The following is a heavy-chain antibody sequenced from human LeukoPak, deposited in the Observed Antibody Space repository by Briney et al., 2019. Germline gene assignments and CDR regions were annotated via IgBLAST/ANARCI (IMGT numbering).Heavy chain of an antibody. CDR2: IRSKANSYAT. D-gene: IGHD2-8*01. J-gene: IGHJ4*02. V-gene: IGHV3-73*01. Sequence: PGGSLRLSCAASGFTFSGSAMHWVRQASGKGLVWVGRIRSKANSYATAYAASVKGRFTISRDDSKNTAYLQMNSLKTEDRAVYYGAGPFCSNGVCYPGYWGQGTLVTVSS. CDR1: GFTFSGSA. CDR3: AGPFCSNGVCYPGY.